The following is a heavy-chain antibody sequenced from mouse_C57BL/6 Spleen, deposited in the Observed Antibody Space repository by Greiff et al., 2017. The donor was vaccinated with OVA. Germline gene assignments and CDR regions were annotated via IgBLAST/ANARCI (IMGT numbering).Heavy chain of an antibody. CDR3: ARSAAQATGFAY. V-gene: IGHV1-53*01. J-gene: IGHJ3*01. CDR1: GYTFTSYW. D-gene: IGHD3-2*02. CDR2: INPSNGGT. Sequence: QVHVKQPGTELVKPGASVKLSCKASGYTFTSYWMHWVKQRPGQGLEWIGNINPSNGGTNYNEKFKSKATLTVDKSSSTAYMQLSSLTSEDSAVYYCARSAAQATGFAYWGQGTLVTVSA.